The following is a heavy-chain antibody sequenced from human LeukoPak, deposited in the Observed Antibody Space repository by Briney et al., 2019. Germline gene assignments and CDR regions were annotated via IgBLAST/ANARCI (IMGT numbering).Heavy chain of an antibody. D-gene: IGHD1-1*01. CDR2: IYYSGST. CDR1: GGSISSYY. J-gene: IGHJ5*02. V-gene: IGHV4-59*01. Sequence: WETLSLTCTVSGGSISSYYWSWIRQPPGKGLEWIGYIYYSGSTNYNPSLKSRVTISVDTSKNQFSLKLSSVTAADTAVYYCARVETGTTSWFDPWGQGTLVTVSS. CDR3: ARVETGTTSWFDP.